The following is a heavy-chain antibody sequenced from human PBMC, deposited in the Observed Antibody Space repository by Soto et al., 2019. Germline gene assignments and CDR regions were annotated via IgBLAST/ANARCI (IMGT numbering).Heavy chain of an antibody. Sequence: GASVKVSWKASGYTFTSYAMHWGRQAPGQRLEWMGWINAGNGNTKYSQKFQGRVTITRDTSASTAYMELSSLRSEDTAVYYCARGLVVVPAALNYMNVWGKGTTVTVSS. CDR3: ARGLVVVPAALNYMNV. J-gene: IGHJ6*03. CDR2: INAGNGNT. D-gene: IGHD2-2*01. V-gene: IGHV1-3*01. CDR1: GYTFTSYA.